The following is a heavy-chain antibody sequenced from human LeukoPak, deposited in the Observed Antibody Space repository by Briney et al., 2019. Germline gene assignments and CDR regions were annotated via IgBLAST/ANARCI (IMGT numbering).Heavy chain of an antibody. CDR2: INPNSGGT. J-gene: IGHJ6*02. D-gene: IGHD2-2*02. Sequence: ASVKVSCKASGYTFTGYYMHWVRQAPGQGLEWMGWINPNSGGTNYAQKFQGRVTMTRDTSISTAYMELSRLRSDDTAVYYCARDWCSSTSCYMRYGMDLWGQGTKVTVSS. V-gene: IGHV1-2*02. CDR3: ARDWCSSTSCYMRYGMDL. CDR1: GYTFTGYY.